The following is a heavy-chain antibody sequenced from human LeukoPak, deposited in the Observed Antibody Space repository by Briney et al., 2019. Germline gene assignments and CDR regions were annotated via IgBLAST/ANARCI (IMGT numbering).Heavy chain of an antibody. V-gene: IGHV3-74*01. Sequence: GGSLRLSCAASGFTFSNYWIHWVRQAPGKGLVWVSRINSDGSSASYADSVKGRFTISRDNAKNTLYLQMNSLRAEDTAVYYCARDGYCSSTSCYYFDYWGQGTLVTVSS. CDR2: INSDGSSA. CDR1: GFTFSNYW. CDR3: ARDGYCSSTSCYYFDY. D-gene: IGHD2-2*01. J-gene: IGHJ4*02.